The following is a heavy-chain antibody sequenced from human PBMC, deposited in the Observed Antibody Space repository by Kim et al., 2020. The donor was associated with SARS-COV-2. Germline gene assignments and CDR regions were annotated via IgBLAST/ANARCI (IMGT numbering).Heavy chain of an antibody. J-gene: IGHJ4*02. CDR3: GRAGRPLEGYNDF. CDR2: IYSSGDD. D-gene: IGHD5-12*01. CDR1: GGSMTAYY. Sequence: SETLSLTCSVSGGSMTAYYWSWIRQPPGKGLEWVAYIYSSGDDTYNLSLKSRVTMSLDTSKSRVSLTLNSVTAADPAIYYCGRAGRPLEGYNDFWGPGTLVTVSS. V-gene: IGHV4-59*13.